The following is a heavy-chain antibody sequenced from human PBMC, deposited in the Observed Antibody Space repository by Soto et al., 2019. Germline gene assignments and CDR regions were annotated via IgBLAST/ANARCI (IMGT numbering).Heavy chain of an antibody. CDR1: GGSISSGGYY. V-gene: IGHV4-31*03. D-gene: IGHD2-2*01. Sequence: SETLSLTCTVPGGSISSGGYYWSWIRQNTGKGLEWIGYISYSGSTYYNPSLKSRVTISVDTSKNQFSLKLSSVTAADTAVYYCARDIGCSSSSCYSANWFAPWGQGTLVTVSS. CDR2: ISYSGST. CDR3: ARDIGCSSSSCYSANWFAP. J-gene: IGHJ5*02.